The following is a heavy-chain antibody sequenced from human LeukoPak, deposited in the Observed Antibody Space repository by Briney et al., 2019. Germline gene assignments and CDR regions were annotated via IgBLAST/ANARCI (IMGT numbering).Heavy chain of an antibody. CDR3: VSYRHGDHFILDD. D-gene: IGHD4-17*01. CDR1: GYSFTSYW. J-gene: IGHJ4*02. Sequence: GESLKISCKVSGYSFTSYWIGWVRQMPGQGLEWMAIIYAGNSDTTYSPSFQGQVTISADKSISTAYLQWSSLKASDTATYYCVSYRHGDHFILDDWGQGTLVTVSS. V-gene: IGHV5-51*01. CDR2: IYAGNSDT.